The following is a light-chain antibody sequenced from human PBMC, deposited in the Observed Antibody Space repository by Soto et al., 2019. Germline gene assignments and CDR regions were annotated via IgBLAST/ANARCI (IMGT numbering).Light chain of an antibody. V-gene: IGKV3-20*01. Sequence: EIVLTQSPGTLSLSPGERAALSCRTSQRVSSSYLAWYQQKPGQAPRLLLYGASTRATGMPDRFSGSGSGTDFTLTISRLQPEDFAVDYCPLYGSSPRFTFGPGTKVDI. CDR2: GAS. CDR3: PLYGSSPRFT. J-gene: IGKJ3*01. CDR1: QRVSSSY.